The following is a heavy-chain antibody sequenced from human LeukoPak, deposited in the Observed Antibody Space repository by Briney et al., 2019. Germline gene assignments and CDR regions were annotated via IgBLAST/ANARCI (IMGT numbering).Heavy chain of an antibody. V-gene: IGHV3-23*01. CDR2: ISNTGGST. Sequence: GGSLRLSCAASGFSFNTYAMSWVRQAPGKGLEWVSAISNTGGSTYYADSVKGRFTVSRDNSKNTLYLQMNSLRAEDTAVYYCAKDWHYIVVSWFDPWGQGTLVTVSS. J-gene: IGHJ5*02. D-gene: IGHD3-22*01. CDR3: AKDWHYIVVSWFDP. CDR1: GFSFNTYA.